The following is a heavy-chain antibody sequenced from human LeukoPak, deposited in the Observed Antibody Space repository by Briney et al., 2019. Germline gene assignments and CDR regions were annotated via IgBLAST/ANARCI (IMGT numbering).Heavy chain of an antibody. J-gene: IGHJ4*02. CDR1: GFTFSNYW. D-gene: IGHD3-3*01. CDR3: ARTQGYYDFWSGYYNSAHFDY. Sequence: GGSLRLSCAASGFTFSNYWMNWVRQAPGKGQEWVANIKQDGSEKYYVDSVKGRFTISRDNAKNSLYLQMNSLRAEDTAVYYCARTQGYYDFWSGYYNSAHFDYWGQGTLVTVSS. V-gene: IGHV3-7*01. CDR2: IKQDGSEK.